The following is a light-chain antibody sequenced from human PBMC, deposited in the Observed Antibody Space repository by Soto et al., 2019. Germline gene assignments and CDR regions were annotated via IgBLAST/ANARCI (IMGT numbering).Light chain of an antibody. Sequence: EVVLSQSPGTLSSSPRERATLSCMASQSVASRNLAWYQQKPGQAPRLLISGASSRATGIPDRFSGSGSGTDFTLTISRLEPEDFALYYCQQYVTSAITFGQGTRLEIK. CDR3: QQYVTSAIT. CDR2: GAS. CDR1: QSVASRN. V-gene: IGKV3-20*01. J-gene: IGKJ5*01.